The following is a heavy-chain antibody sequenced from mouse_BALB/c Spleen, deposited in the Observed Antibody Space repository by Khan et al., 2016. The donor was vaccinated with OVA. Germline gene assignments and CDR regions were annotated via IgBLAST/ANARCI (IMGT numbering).Heavy chain of an antibody. Sequence: VQLQQSGPELVKPGASVKMSCKASGYTFTDYVMHWVKQKPGQGLEWIGSIYPYNDDTESTERLKGKATLPLDKSSSTAYMDLSSLTSADSTVYYCARSTTDDYTIDYWGQGTSVTGSS. CDR2: IYPYNDDT. V-gene: IGHV1S136*01. CDR1: GYTFTDYV. D-gene: IGHD1-1*01. J-gene: IGHJ4*01. CDR3: ARSTTDDYTIDY.